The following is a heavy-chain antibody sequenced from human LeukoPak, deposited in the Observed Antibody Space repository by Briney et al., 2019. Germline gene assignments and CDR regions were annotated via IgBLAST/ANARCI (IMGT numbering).Heavy chain of an antibody. CDR1: GFTFSTYP. J-gene: IGHJ4*02. CDR2: IADDGKDK. V-gene: IGHV3-30*04. D-gene: IGHD1-26*01. Sequence: GGSLRLSCAASGFTFSTYPMHWVRQAPGKGLEWVAVIADDGKDKHYVESVKGRFTISRDNSKNTLYLQMNSLRAEDTAVYYCATYSGSYYSVRGYWGQGTLVTVSS. CDR3: ATYSGSYYSVRGY.